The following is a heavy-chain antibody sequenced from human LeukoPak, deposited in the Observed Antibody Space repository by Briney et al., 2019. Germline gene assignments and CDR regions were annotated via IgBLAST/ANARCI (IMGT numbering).Heavy chain of an antibody. CDR1: GFTFSSYG. J-gene: IGHJ4*02. Sequence: PGRSLRLSCAASGFTFSSYGMHWVRQAPGKGLEWVAVISYDGSNKYYADSVKGRFTISRDSSKNTLFLQMNSLRAEDTAVYYCAKGHFSADYWGQGTLVTVSS. CDR2: ISYDGSNK. CDR3: AKGHFSADY. V-gene: IGHV3-30*18. D-gene: IGHD3-3*02.